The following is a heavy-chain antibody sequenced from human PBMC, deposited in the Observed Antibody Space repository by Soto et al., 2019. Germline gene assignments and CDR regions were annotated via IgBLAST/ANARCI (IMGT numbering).Heavy chain of an antibody. CDR1: TDSIRNYY. CDR3: VREKWEGEIRVWYFDL. CDR2: IYHTGYS. D-gene: IGHD1-26*01. Sequence: QVQLQESGPGLVKPSETLSLTCTVSTDSIRNYYWTWIRQSPGKGLEWIGSIYHTGYSNYSPSLRRRVPITLDTPKRDTATIQFSLTLTSVTPADTAVYYCVREKWEGEIRVWYFDLWGRGTLVSVSS. J-gene: IGHJ2*01. V-gene: IGHV4-59*01.